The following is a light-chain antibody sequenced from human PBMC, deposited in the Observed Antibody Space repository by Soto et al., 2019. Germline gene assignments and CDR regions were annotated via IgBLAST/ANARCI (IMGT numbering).Light chain of an antibody. J-gene: IGLJ1*01. Sequence: SALTQPASVSGSPGQSITISCTGTNSDVGSYNLVSWYQQHPGKAPKVMIYEVSKRPSGVPNRFSGSKSGNTASLTISGLQAEDEADYYCCSYAGSSTYVFGTGT. V-gene: IGLV2-23*02. CDR2: EVS. CDR1: NSDVGSYNL. CDR3: CSYAGSSTYV.